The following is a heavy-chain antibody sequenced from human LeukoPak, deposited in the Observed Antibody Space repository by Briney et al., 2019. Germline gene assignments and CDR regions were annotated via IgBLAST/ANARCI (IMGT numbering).Heavy chain of an antibody. Sequence: GGSLRLSCAASGFTFSSYWMTWVRQAPGKGLEWVANIKEDGIEKHYVDSVKGRFTISRDNAENSLYLQMNSLRAEGTAVYYCARVESSAFDYWGQGTLVTVSS. CDR2: IKEDGIEK. J-gene: IGHJ4*02. V-gene: IGHV3-7*01. D-gene: IGHD6-6*01. CDR3: ARVESSAFDY. CDR1: GFTFSSYW.